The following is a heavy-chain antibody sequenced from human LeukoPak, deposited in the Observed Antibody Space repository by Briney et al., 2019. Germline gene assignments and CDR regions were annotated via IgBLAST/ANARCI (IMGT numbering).Heavy chain of an antibody. Sequence: PSETLFLTCTVSGGSFSPDYWSWIRQPAGQGLEWIGRICTSGSSNYNPSLKSRATMSVDTSKNQISLKLTSVTAADTAVYYCARDRFSGSFSGFDYWGQGALVTVSS. CDR1: GGSFSPDY. CDR3: ARDRFSGSFSGFDY. D-gene: IGHD1-26*01. J-gene: IGHJ4*02. CDR2: ICTSGSS. V-gene: IGHV4-4*07.